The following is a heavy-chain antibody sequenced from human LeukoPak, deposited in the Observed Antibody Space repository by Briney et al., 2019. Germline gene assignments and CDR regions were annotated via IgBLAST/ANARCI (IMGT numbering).Heavy chain of an antibody. D-gene: IGHD5-24*01. CDR1: GFTFSSYA. Sequence: PGGSLRLSCAASGFTFSSYAMSWVRQAPGKGLEWVSAISDSGGSTYYVESVKGRFTISRDGSKNTLNLQMNSLRAEDTAIYYCAKDVYNKAFDYWGQGTLVTVSS. CDR3: AKDVYNKAFDY. V-gene: IGHV3-23*01. J-gene: IGHJ4*02. CDR2: ISDSGGST.